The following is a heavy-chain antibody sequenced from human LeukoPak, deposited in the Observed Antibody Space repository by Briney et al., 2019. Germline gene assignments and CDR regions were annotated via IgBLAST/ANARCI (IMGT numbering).Heavy chain of an antibody. CDR2: IYTSGST. CDR3: ARGSDYVWGSYRYKGGRDWFDP. CDR1: GGSISSYY. Sequence: PSETLSLTCTVSGGSISSYYWSWIRQPAGKGLEWIGRIYTSGSTSYNPSLKSRVTMSVDTSKNQFSLKLSSVTAADTAVYYCARGSDYVWGSYRYKGGRDWFDPWGQGTLVTVSS. V-gene: IGHV4-4*07. D-gene: IGHD3-16*02. J-gene: IGHJ5*02.